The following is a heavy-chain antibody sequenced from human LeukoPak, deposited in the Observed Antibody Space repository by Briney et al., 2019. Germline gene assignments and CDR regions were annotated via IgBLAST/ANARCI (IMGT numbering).Heavy chain of an antibody. CDR3: ASRAAMGELEERDLNHDAFDI. CDR2: ISAYNGNT. D-gene: IGHD1-26*01. V-gene: IGHV1-18*01. CDR1: GYTFTSYD. J-gene: IGHJ3*02. Sequence: ASVKVSCKASGYTFTSYDINWVRQAPGQGLEWMGWISAYNGNTNYAQKLQGRVTMTTDTSTSTAYMELRSLRSDDTAVYYCASRAAMGELEERDLNHDAFDIWGQGTMVTVSS.